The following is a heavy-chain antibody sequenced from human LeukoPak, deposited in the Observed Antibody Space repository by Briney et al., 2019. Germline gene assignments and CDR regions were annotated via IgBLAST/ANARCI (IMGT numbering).Heavy chain of an antibody. CDR3: ARPIYYYGSGSFAY. V-gene: IGHV4-34*01. D-gene: IGHD3-10*01. J-gene: IGHJ4*02. CDR2: INHSGST. Sequence: PSETLSLTCAVYGGSFSGYYWSWIRQPPGKGLEWIGEINHSGSTNYNPSLKSRVTISVDTSKNQFSLKLSSVTAADTAVYCCARPIYYYGSGSFAYWGQGTLVTVSS. CDR1: GGSFSGYY.